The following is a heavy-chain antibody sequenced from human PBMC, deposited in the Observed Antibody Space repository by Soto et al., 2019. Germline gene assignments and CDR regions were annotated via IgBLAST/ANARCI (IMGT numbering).Heavy chain of an antibody. V-gene: IGHV4-59*01. CDR3: ARDRMRRYDILTGISYYYGMDV. CDR1: GGSISSYY. D-gene: IGHD3-9*01. CDR2: IYYSGST. Sequence: SETLSLTCTVSGGSISSYYWSWIRQPPGKGLEWIGYIYYSGSTNYNPSLKSRVTISVDTSKNQFSLKLSSVTAADTAVYYCARDRMRRYDILTGISYYYGMDVWGQGTSVTVSS. J-gene: IGHJ6*02.